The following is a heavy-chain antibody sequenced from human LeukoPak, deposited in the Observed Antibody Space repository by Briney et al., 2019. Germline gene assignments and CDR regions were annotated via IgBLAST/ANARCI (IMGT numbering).Heavy chain of an antibody. Sequence: ASVKVSCKASGYTFTGYYMHWVRQAPGQGLEWMGRINPNSGGTNYAQKFQGRVTMTRDTSISTAYMELSRLRSDDTAVYYCARVLTGRDSYGDYFDYWGQGTLVTVSS. CDR3: ARVLTGRDSYGDYFDY. CDR2: INPNSGGT. D-gene: IGHD5-18*01. CDR1: GYTFTGYY. V-gene: IGHV1-2*06. J-gene: IGHJ4*02.